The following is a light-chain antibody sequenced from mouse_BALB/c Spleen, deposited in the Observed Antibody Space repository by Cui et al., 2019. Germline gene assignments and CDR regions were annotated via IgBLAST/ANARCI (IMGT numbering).Light chain of an antibody. Sequence: EVLLTQFLTPRHAPPGGEMNITCSSSSSISSNYLHWYQQKPGFSPKRLIYRTSNLASGVPARFSGSGSGTSYSLTIGTMEAEDVATYYCQQGSSIPFTFGSGTKLEIK. V-gene: IGKV4-91*01. J-gene: IGKJ4*01. CDR3: QQGSSIPFT. CDR1: SSISSNY. CDR2: RTS.